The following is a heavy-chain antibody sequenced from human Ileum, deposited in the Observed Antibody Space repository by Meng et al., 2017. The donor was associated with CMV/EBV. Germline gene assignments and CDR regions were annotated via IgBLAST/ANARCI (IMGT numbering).Heavy chain of an antibody. CDR3: ARDRSYGSGNNWFDP. J-gene: IGHJ5*02. Sequence: GSISSGGYYWSWIRQHPGKGLEWIGYIYYSGSTYYNPSLKSRVTISVDTYKNQFSLKLSSVTAADTAVYYCARDRSYGSGNNWFDPWGQGTLVTVSS. V-gene: IGHV4-31*02. CDR2: IYYSGST. CDR1: GSISSGGYY. D-gene: IGHD3-10*01.